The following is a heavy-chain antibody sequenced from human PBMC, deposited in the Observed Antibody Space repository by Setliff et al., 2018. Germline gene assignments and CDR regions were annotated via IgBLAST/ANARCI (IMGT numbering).Heavy chain of an antibody. CDR2: INNYNTNT. Sequence: ASVKVSCKASGYTFINYGITWVRQAPGQGPEWMGWINNYNTNTQYAQKVQGRVTVTTDTSTSTSYMELRSLRSDDTAVYYCARLVRYCTKVACQRLSGPEHWGQGTLVTVSS. D-gene: IGHD2-8*01. CDR3: ARLVRYCTKVACQRLSGPEH. CDR1: GYTFINYG. V-gene: IGHV1-18*01. J-gene: IGHJ4*02.